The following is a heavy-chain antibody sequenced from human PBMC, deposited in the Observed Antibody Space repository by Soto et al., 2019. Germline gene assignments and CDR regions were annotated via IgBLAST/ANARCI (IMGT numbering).Heavy chain of an antibody. V-gene: IGHV1-69*02. D-gene: IGHD2-15*01. Sequence: QVQLVQSGAEVKKPGSSVKVSCKASGGTFSSYTISWVRQAPGQGLEWMGRIIPILGIANYAQKFQGRVTITADKSTSTAYMELSSLRSEDMAVYYCARPCSGGSYQSGCFDYWGQGTLVTVSS. CDR2: IIPILGIA. CDR1: GGTFSSYT. CDR3: ARPCSGGSYQSGCFDY. J-gene: IGHJ4*02.